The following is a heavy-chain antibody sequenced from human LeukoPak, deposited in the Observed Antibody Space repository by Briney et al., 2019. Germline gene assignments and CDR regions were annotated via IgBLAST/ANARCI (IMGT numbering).Heavy chain of an antibody. J-gene: IGHJ4*02. CDR2: IKGDGTIT. V-gene: IGHV3-74*01. CDR3: ATVFLG. Sequence: GGSLRLSCGASGFTFSSYWMHWVRQAPGKGLEWVSRIKGDGTITSYADSVKGRFTISRDNAKNTLHLQMNSLRPDDTAVYYCATVFLGWGQGTLVTVSS. CDR1: GFTFSSYW.